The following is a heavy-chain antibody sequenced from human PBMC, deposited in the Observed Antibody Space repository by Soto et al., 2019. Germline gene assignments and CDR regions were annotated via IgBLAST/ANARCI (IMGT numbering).Heavy chain of an antibody. D-gene: IGHD3-10*01. CDR3: VKCAVLMTTSGGGCNWFDP. V-gene: IGHV3-23*01. CDR1: GFSFSSFA. Sequence: EVQLLESGGTLVQPGESLRLSCEVSGFSFSSFAMNWVRQAPGEGLEWVSSIRGTATSYADSVKGRFTISRDNSKNTVYLQMNTLRGEDTAVYYCVKCAVLMTTSGGGCNWFDPWGQGTLVIVSS. CDR2: IRGTAT. J-gene: IGHJ5*02.